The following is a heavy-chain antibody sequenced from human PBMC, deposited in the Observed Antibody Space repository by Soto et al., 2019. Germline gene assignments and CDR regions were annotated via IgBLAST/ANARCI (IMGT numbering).Heavy chain of an antibody. Sequence: EVQLLESGGGLVQPGGSLRLSCAASGFTFSSYAMSWVRQAPGKGLEWVSAISGSGGSTYYADSVKGRFTISRDNSKNTLYLQMNSLRAEDTAVYYCAKQRAWGYCSGGSCYSWFDPWGQGTLVTVSS. CDR2: ISGSGGST. J-gene: IGHJ5*02. CDR1: GFTFSSYA. CDR3: AKQRAWGYCSGGSCYSWFDP. V-gene: IGHV3-23*01. D-gene: IGHD2-15*01.